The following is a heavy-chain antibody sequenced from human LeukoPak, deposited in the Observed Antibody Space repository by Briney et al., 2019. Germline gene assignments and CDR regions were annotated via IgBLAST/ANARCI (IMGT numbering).Heavy chain of an antibody. J-gene: IGHJ5*02. V-gene: IGHV1-2*02. CDR3: ARSGVVVAATVNGDWFDP. CDR1: GYTFTDYY. Sequence: ASVKVSCKASGYTFTDYYVHWVRQAPGQGLEWMGWINPNSGGTNYAQEFQGRVTMTRDTSVSTAYMELSRLTSDDTAVYYCARSGVVVAATVNGDWFDPWGQGTLVTVSS. D-gene: IGHD2-15*01. CDR2: INPNSGGT.